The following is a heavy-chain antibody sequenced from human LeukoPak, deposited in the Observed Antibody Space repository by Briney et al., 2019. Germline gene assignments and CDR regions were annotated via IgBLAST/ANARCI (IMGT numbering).Heavy chain of an antibody. D-gene: IGHD1-26*01. Sequence: PSETLSLTCAVYGGSFSGYYWSWIRQPPGKGLEWIGEINHSGSTNYNPSLKSRVTISVDTSKNQFSLKLSSVTAADTAVYYCASGPVGAEGYWGQGTLVTVSS. V-gene: IGHV4-34*01. J-gene: IGHJ4*02. CDR2: INHSGST. CDR3: ASGPVGAEGY. CDR1: GGSFSGYY.